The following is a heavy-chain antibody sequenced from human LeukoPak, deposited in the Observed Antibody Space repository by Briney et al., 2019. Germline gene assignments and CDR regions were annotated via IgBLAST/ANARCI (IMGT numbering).Heavy chain of an antibody. J-gene: IGHJ6*03. V-gene: IGHV4-61*02. CDR1: GGSISSGSYY. D-gene: IGHD2-2*01. Sequence: SETLSLTCTVSGGSISSGSYYWSWIRQPAGKGLEWIGRIYTSGSTNYNPSLKSRVTISVDTSKNQLSLKLSSVTAADTAVYYCAREEYQLLGTYYYYYMDVWGKGTTVTVSS. CDR2: IYTSGST. CDR3: AREEYQLLGTYYYYYMDV.